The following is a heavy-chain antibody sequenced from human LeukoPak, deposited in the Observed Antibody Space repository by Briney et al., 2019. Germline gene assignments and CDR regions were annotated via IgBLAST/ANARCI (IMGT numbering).Heavy chain of an antibody. D-gene: IGHD1-1*01. CDR2: IIPIFGTA. Sequence: SVKVSCKASGGTFSSYAISWVRRAPGQGLEWMGGIIPIFGTANYAQKFQGRVTITADESTSIAYMELSSLRSEDTAVYYCARGVPRTTYYFDYWGQGTLVTVSS. CDR3: ARGVPRTTYYFDY. CDR1: GGTFSSYA. J-gene: IGHJ4*02. V-gene: IGHV1-69*13.